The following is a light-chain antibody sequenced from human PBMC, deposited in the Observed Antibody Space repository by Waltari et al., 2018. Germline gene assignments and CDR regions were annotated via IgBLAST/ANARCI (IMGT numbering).Light chain of an antibody. CDR3: QQYNNWPPGT. CDR2: HAS. CDR1: QTIGFS. J-gene: IGKJ1*01. V-gene: IGKV3-15*01. Sequence: TVVTQSPATLSVSPGERATLSCRPSQTIGFSLAWYQQKPGQAPRLLIYHASTRATGIPDRFSGSGSESDFTLTISSLQSEDVAVYYCQQYNNWPPGTFGQGTKVES.